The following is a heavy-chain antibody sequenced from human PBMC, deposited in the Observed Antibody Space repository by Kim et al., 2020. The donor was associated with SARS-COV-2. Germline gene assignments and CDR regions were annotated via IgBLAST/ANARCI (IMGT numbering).Heavy chain of an antibody. CDR3: ARGVGSGSSH. J-gene: IGHJ4*02. V-gene: IGHV4-34*01. D-gene: IGHD3-10*01. Sequence: SPNYNPSLKSRVTISVDTSKNQFALKLSSVTAADTAVYYCARGVGSGSSHWGQGTLVTVSS. CDR2: SP.